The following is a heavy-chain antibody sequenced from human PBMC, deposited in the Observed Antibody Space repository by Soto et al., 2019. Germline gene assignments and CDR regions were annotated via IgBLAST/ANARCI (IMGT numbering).Heavy chain of an antibody. CDR2: IYTSGST. D-gene: IGHD3-9*01. CDR1: GGSISIYY. Sequence: SETLSLTCTVSGGSISIYYWSLIRQPAGKGLEWIGRIYTSGSTNYNPSLKSRVTISIDTSKNQFSLKVTSVTAADTAVYYCARERSEEIHIPYDTDYWGQGTLVTVSS. V-gene: IGHV4-4*07. CDR3: ARERSEEIHIPYDTDY. J-gene: IGHJ4*02.